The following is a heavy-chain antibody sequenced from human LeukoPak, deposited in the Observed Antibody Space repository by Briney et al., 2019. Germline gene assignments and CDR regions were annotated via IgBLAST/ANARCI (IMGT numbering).Heavy chain of an antibody. CDR2: MSPNSGDT. V-gene: IGHV1-8*01. Sequence: ASVKVSCKASGYTFTSYDFNWVRQATGQRPEWMGWMSPNSGDTGYAQKFQDRVTMTRNTSISTAYMELSSLRSEDTAVYYCAREGDYGFGAFDYWGQGTLVTVSS. CDR1: GYTFTSYD. J-gene: IGHJ4*02. CDR3: AREGDYGFGAFDY. D-gene: IGHD4-17*01.